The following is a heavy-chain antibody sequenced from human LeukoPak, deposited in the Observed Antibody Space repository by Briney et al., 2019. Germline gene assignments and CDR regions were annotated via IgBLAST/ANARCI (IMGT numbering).Heavy chain of an antibody. Sequence: SETLSLTCAVYGGSFSGYYWSWIRQPPGKGLEWIGEINHSGATNFNPSLKSRVTISVDTSKNQFSLKVTSVTAADTAVYYCARFYDFWSGYRYYYYYYGMDVWGQGTTVTVSS. CDR2: INHSGAT. CDR1: GGSFSGYY. J-gene: IGHJ6*02. CDR3: ARFYDFWSGYRYYYYYYGMDV. V-gene: IGHV4-34*01. D-gene: IGHD3-3*01.